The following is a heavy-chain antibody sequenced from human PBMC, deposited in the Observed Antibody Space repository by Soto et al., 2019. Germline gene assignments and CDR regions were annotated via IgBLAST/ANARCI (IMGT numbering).Heavy chain of an antibody. CDR1: GFTFSTQA. V-gene: IGHV3-23*01. Sequence: EVQLLESGGGLVQPGGSLRLSCSASGFTFSTQAMAWLRQAPGKGLVWVSDLISRGESPDYAYSVKGRFTISRDNSKKTLYLQMNSLRADDTTVYYCVKDLHGSVWAFVQWGQGTVVTVSS. CDR3: VKDLHGSVWAFVQ. J-gene: IGHJ4*02. CDR2: LISRGESP. D-gene: IGHD6-19*01.